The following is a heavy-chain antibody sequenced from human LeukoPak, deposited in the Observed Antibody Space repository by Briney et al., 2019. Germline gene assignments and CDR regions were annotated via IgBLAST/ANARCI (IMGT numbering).Heavy chain of an antibody. J-gene: IGHJ5*02. Sequence: ASVKVSCKASGYTFTSYDINWVRQATGQGLEWMGWMNPNSGNTGYAQKFQGRVTITRNTSISTAYMELSSLRSEDTVVYYCARLGIMWPWFDPWGQGTLVTVSS. V-gene: IGHV1-8*03. CDR1: GYTFTSYD. CDR3: ARLGIMWPWFDP. CDR2: MNPNSGNT. D-gene: IGHD7-27*01.